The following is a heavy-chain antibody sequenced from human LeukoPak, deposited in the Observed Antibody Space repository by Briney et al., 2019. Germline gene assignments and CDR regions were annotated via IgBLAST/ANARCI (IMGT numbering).Heavy chain of an antibody. D-gene: IGHD4-17*01. CDR3: AREGTVPQFGYFDL. Sequence: SQTLSLTCAVSGGSISSGGYSWSWIRQPPGKGLEWIGYIYHSGSTYYNPSLKSRVTISVDRSKNQFSLKLSSVTAADTAVYYCAREGTVPQFGYFDLWGRGTLVTVSS. CDR2: IYHSGST. J-gene: IGHJ2*01. CDR1: GGSISSGGYS. V-gene: IGHV4-30-2*01.